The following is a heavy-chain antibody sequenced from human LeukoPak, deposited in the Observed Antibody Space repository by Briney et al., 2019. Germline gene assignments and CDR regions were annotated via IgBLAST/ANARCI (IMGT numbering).Heavy chain of an antibody. CDR2: ISTSGGTT. Sequence: GGSLRLSCAASGFTFSSYEMNWVRQAPGKGLEWVSYISTSGGTTYYADSVKGRFTISRDNAKNSLYLQMNSLRAEDMAFYYCAREDTVLTPGYWGQGTLVTVSS. CDR3: AREDTVLTPGY. J-gene: IGHJ4*02. CDR1: GFTFSSYE. V-gene: IGHV3-48*03. D-gene: IGHD4-23*01.